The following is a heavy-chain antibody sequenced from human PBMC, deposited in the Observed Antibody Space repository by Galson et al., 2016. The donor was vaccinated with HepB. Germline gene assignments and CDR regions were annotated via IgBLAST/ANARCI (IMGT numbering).Heavy chain of an antibody. CDR3: TRGDDFWSGWWECYFAY. CDR1: GFTFSSYS. Sequence: SLRLSCAASGFTFSSYSMNWVRQAPGKGLEWVSYISSTSDTLYYADSVKGRFTISRDNAKNSLYLQMNSLRDEDTAVYYCTRGDDFWSGWWECYFAYWGQGSLVTGSS. J-gene: IGHJ4*02. D-gene: IGHD3-3*01. V-gene: IGHV3-48*02. CDR2: ISSTSDTL.